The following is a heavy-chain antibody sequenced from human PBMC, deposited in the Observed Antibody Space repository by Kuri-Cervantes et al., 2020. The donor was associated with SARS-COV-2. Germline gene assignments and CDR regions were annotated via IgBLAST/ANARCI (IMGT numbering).Heavy chain of an antibody. D-gene: IGHD4-17*01. V-gene: IGHV2-70*11. CDR2: IDWDDDK. CDR1: GFSLTTSGMC. J-gene: IGHJ4*02. CDR3: ARMGATVTAAGSFDN. Sequence: SGPTLVKPPQTLTLNCTFSGFSLTTSGMCVSLIRQPPGKALEWFARIDWDDDKHYSTSLKTRLTISKDTSKNHVVLTMTNMDPVDTATYYCARMGATVTAAGSFDNWSQGTLVTVSS.